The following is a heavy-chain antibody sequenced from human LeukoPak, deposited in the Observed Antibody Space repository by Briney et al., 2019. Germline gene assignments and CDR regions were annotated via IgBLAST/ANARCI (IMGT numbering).Heavy chain of an antibody. CDR3: ARVVRASYYYYYGMDV. CDR1: GGSISSSSYY. Sequence: SETLSLTCTVSGGSISSSSYYWGWIRQPPGKGLEWIGSIYYSGSTYYNPSLKSRVTISVDTSKNQFSLKLSSVTAADTAVYYCARVVRASYYYYYGMDVWGQGTTVTVSS. J-gene: IGHJ6*02. V-gene: IGHV4-39*07. CDR2: IYYSGST.